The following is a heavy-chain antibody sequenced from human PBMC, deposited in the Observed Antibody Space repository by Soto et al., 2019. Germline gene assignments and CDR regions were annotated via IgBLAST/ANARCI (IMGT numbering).Heavy chain of an antibody. J-gene: IGHJ4*02. D-gene: IGHD4-17*01. CDR2: IIPSYDRT. CDR1: GDAFKSYA. CDR3: ARDPTTDYGDDTFDY. V-gene: IGHV1-69*06. Sequence: QVLLLQSGSEVKKPGSSVKVSCKASGDAFKSYAIHWVRQAPGQGLEYMGRIIPSYDRTKYAQKFQGRLTVTANIYTSNVYMELSGLRFEDTAVYYCARDPTTDYGDDTFDYWGQGTKVIVSS.